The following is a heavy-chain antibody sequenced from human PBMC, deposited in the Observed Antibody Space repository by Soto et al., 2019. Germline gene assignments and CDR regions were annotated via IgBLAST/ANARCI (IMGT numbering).Heavy chain of an antibody. V-gene: IGHV1-3*01. CDR2: INAGNGNT. D-gene: IGHD1-26*01. Sequence: QVQLVQSGAEVKKPGASVKVSCKASGYTLTNYAMHWVRQAPGQRLEWMGWINAGNGNTKYSQKFQGRVTITRDTSASTAYMALSSLRPEDTAVYYCARGGSLYWYVDLWGRGPLVNVSS. J-gene: IGHJ2*01. CDR1: GYTLTNYA. CDR3: ARGGSLYWYVDL.